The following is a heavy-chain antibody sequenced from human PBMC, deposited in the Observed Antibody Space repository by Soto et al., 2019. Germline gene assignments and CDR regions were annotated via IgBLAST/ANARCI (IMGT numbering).Heavy chain of an antibody. CDR1: GGSITSDNYY. V-gene: IGHV4-30-4*01. CDR2: IYATGST. CDR3: ARVQATYGSQRFDY. D-gene: IGHD3-10*01. Sequence: SETLSLTCTVSGGSITSDNYYWSWVRQRPGKGLEWIGFIYATGSTYYNPSLKSRVTISVDTSKDQFSLKVSSVTAADTAVYYCARVQATYGSQRFDYWGQGTLVTVSS. J-gene: IGHJ4*02.